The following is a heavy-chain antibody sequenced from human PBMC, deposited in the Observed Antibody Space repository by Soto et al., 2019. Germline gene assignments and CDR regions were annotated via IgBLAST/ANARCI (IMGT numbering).Heavy chain of an antibody. J-gene: IGHJ5*02. CDR1: GGSLSSSSYY. CDR3: ASAKQEEDILTAYSFYWFDL. V-gene: IGHV4-39*01. CDR2: IYYSWST. Sequence: TETLSLTCTVSGGSLSSSSYYWGWIRQPPGKGLEWIGSIYYSWSTYYNPSLKSRVTISVDTSKNQFSLKLSYVTAADTAVYYCASAKQEEDILTAYSFYWFDLWGEGTLVTVS. D-gene: IGHD3-9*01.